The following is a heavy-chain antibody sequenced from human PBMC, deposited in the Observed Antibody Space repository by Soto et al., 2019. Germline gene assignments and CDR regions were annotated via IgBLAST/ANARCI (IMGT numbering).Heavy chain of an antibody. J-gene: IGHJ4*02. D-gene: IGHD2-15*01. CDR1: GCSISSRVDY. CDR2: IYYSGST. CDR3: ARVPPLFCRGGNCLMS. Sequence: QVQLQESGPGLVKPSQTLSLTCTVSGCSISSRVDYWSWIRQDPGRGLEWIGYIYYSGSTYYNPSLKSRVTISLDTCKNQFSLKLGSVTAADTAVYYCARVPPLFCRGGNCLMSWGQGILVTVSS. V-gene: IGHV4-31*03.